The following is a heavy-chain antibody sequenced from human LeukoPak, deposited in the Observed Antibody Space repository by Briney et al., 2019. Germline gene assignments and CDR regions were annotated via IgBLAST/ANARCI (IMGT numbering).Heavy chain of an antibody. Sequence: GGSLRLSCAASGFTFSSYAMSWVRQALGKGLEWVSAISGSGGSTYYADSVKGRFTISRDNSKNTPYLQMNSLRAEDTAVYYCAKADTAMVTTRGNGMDVWGQGTTVTVSS. CDR3: AKADTAMVTTRGNGMDV. J-gene: IGHJ6*02. V-gene: IGHV3-23*01. CDR2: ISGSGGST. CDR1: GFTFSSYA. D-gene: IGHD5-18*01.